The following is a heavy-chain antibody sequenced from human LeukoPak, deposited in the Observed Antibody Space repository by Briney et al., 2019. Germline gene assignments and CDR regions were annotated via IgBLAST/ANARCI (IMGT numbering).Heavy chain of an antibody. CDR1: GGSISSHY. D-gene: IGHD3-22*01. CDR2: IYYSGST. Sequence: SETLSLTCTVSGGSISSHYWSWIRQPPGKGLEWIAYIYYSGSTNYNPSLKSQVTISVDTSKNQFSLKLSSVTAADTAVYYCARFYYYDTSGYSAFDIWGQGTMVTVSS. CDR3: ARFYYYDTSGYSAFDI. J-gene: IGHJ3*02. V-gene: IGHV4-59*11.